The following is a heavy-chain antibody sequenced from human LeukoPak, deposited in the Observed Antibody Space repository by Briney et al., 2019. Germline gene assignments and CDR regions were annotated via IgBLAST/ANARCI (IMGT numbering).Heavy chain of an antibody. CDR3: ARDQAGEIYYYYGMDV. CDR2: ISSSSSYI. D-gene: IGHD5-24*01. V-gene: IGHV3-21*01. J-gene: IGHJ6*02. CDR1: GGTFSSYS. Sequence: PAGSLRLSCAASGGTFSSYSMNWVRQAPGKGLEWVSSISSSSSYIYYADSVKGRFTISRDNAKNSLYLQMNSLRAEDTAVYYCARDQAGEIYYYYGMDVWGQGTTVTVSS.